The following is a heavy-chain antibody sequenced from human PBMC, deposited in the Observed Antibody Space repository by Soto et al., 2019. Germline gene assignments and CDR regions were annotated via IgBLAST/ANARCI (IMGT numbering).Heavy chain of an antibody. CDR1: GGSISSGGYY. Sequence: PSETLSLTCTVSGGSISSGGYYWSWIRQHPGKGLEWMGYIYSSGSTPYNPTHKMRVTISVDTSKTQSSLKLSSVTAANTAVYYCARSNTISRTGGYYYYGMDVWGQETTVTVSS. CDR3: ARSNTISRTGGYYYYGMDV. V-gene: IGHV4-31*03. D-gene: IGHD2-8*02. CDR2: IYSSGST. J-gene: IGHJ6*02.